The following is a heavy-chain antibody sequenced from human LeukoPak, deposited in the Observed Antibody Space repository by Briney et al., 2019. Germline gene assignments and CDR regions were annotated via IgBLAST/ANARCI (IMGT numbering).Heavy chain of an antibody. Sequence: SETLSLTCTVSGGPISSYYWSWIRQPAGKGLEWIGRIYTSGGTNYNPSLKSRVTMSVDTSKNQFSLKLSSVTAADTAVYYCARDHFYYDSSNWGQGTLVTVSS. V-gene: IGHV4-4*07. CDR1: GGPISSYY. J-gene: IGHJ4*02. D-gene: IGHD3-22*01. CDR3: ARDHFYYDSSN. CDR2: IYTSGGT.